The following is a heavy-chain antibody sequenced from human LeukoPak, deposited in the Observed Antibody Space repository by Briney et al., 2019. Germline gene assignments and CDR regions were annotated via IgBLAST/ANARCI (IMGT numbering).Heavy chain of an antibody. V-gene: IGHV3-11*01. D-gene: IGHD4-23*01. CDR1: GFTFSDYY. J-gene: IGHJ2*01. CDR3: ARAGYGGFSIYFDL. Sequence: GRSLRLSCAASGFTFSDYYMSWIRQAPGRGLEWASYISSSGDTIKYADSLKGRFTISRDNAKNSMYLQMNSLRPEDTAVYYCARAGYGGFSIYFDLWGRGTLVTVSS. CDR2: ISSSGDTI.